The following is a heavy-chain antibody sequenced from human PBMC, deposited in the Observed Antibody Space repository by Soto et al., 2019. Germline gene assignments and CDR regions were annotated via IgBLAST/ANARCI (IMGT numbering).Heavy chain of an antibody. Sequence: ASVKVSCKASGYTFTSYDINWVRQATGQGLEWMGWMNPNSGNTGYAQKFQGRVTMTRNTSISTAYMELSSLRSEDTAVFYCAVGELSSWDAFDIWRHGTTVTVSS. D-gene: IGHD3-16*02. V-gene: IGHV1-8*01. CDR3: AVGELSSWDAFDI. J-gene: IGHJ3*02. CDR2: MNPNSGNT. CDR1: GYTFTSYD.